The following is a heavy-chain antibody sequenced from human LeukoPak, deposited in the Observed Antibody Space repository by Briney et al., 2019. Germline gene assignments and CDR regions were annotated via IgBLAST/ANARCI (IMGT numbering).Heavy chain of an antibody. CDR2: IYYSGST. Sequence: SETLSLTCTVSGGSISSGDYYWSWIRQHPGKGLEWIGYIYYSGSTYYNPSLKSRVTISVDTSKNQFSLKLTSVTAADTAVYYCARKADWEIFAYWGQGTLVTVSS. V-gene: IGHV4-31*03. D-gene: IGHD3-9*01. J-gene: IGHJ4*02. CDR3: ARKADWEIFAY. CDR1: GGSISSGDYY.